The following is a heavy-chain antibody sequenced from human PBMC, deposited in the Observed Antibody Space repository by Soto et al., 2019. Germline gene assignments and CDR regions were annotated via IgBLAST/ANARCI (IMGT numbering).Heavy chain of an antibody. CDR3: ARGSGSGSYSHYGMEV. Sequence: QVQLQESGPGLVKPAGTLSLTCAVSGGSFSSGYWWSWVRQPPGKGLEWIGEIYLTGSTNYNPSLQSRVTLSIDKSKNQFSLRLNSVTAADTALYYCARGSGSGSYSHYGMEVWGRGTTVTVSS. V-gene: IGHV4-4*02. D-gene: IGHD3-10*01. CDR1: GGSFSSGYW. J-gene: IGHJ6*02. CDR2: IYLTGST.